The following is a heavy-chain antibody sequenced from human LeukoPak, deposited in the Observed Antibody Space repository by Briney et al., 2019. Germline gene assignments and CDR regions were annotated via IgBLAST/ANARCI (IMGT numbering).Heavy chain of an antibody. CDR3: AVNYDFWSGSNWFDP. J-gene: IGHJ5*02. Sequence: ASVKVSCKASGYTFTSYDINWVRQATGQGLEWMGWMNPNSGNTGYAQKFQGRVTMTRNTSISTAYMELSSLRSDDTAVYYCAVNYDFWSGSNWFDPWGQGTLVTVSS. CDR2: MNPNSGNT. D-gene: IGHD3-3*01. CDR1: GYTFTSYD. V-gene: IGHV1-8*01.